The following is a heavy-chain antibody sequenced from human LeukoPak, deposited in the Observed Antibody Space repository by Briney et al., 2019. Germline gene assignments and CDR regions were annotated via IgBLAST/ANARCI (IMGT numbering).Heavy chain of an antibody. CDR3: ARASSSWTPFDY. CDR1: GFTFSNYW. V-gene: IGHV3-53*01. CDR2: IYSGGTT. Sequence: GGSLRLSCVTSGFTFSNYWMHWVRQVPGKGLEWVSIIYSGGTTYYADSVKGRFTISRDNSKNTLYLQMNSLRAEDTAVYYCARASSSWTPFDYWGQGTLVTVSS. D-gene: IGHD6-13*01. J-gene: IGHJ4*02.